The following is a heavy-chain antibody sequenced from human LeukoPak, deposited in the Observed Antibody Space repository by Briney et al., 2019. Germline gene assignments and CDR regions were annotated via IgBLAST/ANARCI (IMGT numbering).Heavy chain of an antibody. CDR3: ARDSVFVVVVAATELDY. CDR2: ISYDGSNK. D-gene: IGHD2-15*01. Sequence: PGGSLRLSCAASGFTFSDYAMNWVRQAPGKGLEWVAVISYDGSNKYYADSVKGRFTISRDNSKNTLYLQMNSLRAEDTAVYYCARDSVFVVVVAATELDYWGQGTLVTVSS. CDR1: GFTFSDYA. J-gene: IGHJ4*02. V-gene: IGHV3-30*04.